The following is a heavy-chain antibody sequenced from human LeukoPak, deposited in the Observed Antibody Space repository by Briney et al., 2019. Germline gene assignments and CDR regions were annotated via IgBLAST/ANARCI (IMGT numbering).Heavy chain of an antibody. CDR3: ARARRGSSWYFDY. Sequence: SETLSLTCAVYGGSFSGYYWSWIRQPPGKGLEWIGEINHSGSTNYNPSLKSRVTISVDTSKNQFSLKLSSVTAADTAVYYCARARRGSSWYFDYWCQGTLVTVSS. CDR2: INHSGST. V-gene: IGHV4-34*01. J-gene: IGHJ4*02. CDR1: GGSFSGYY. D-gene: IGHD6-13*01.